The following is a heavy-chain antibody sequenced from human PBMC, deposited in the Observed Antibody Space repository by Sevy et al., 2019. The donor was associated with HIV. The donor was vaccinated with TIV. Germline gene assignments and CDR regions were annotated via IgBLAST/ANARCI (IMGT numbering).Heavy chain of an antibody. CDR2: IKSKTDGGTT. V-gene: IGHV3-15*01. CDR1: GFTFSNAW. D-gene: IGHD3-22*01. Sequence: GGSLRLSCAASGFTFSNAWMSWVRQAPGKGLEWVGRIKSKTDGGTTDYAAPVKGRFTISRVDSKNTLYLQMNSLKTXXXXXXXXXXXXXXXXXXXXXXXXDSSGMDVWGQGTTVTVSS. CDR3: XXXXXXXXXXXXXXXXDSSGMDV. J-gene: IGHJ6*02.